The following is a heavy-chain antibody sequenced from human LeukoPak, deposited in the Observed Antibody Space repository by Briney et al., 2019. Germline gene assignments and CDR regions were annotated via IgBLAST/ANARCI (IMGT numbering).Heavy chain of an antibody. Sequence: GASVKVSCKASGYTFTGYYMHWVRQAPGQELEWMGWINPNSGGTNYAQKFQGRVTMTRDTSISTAYMELSRLRSDDTAVYYCARVASIFGVVRDHFDYWGQGTLVTVSS. CDR2: INPNSGGT. D-gene: IGHD3-3*01. J-gene: IGHJ4*02. V-gene: IGHV1-2*02. CDR3: ARVASIFGVVRDHFDY. CDR1: GYTFTGYY.